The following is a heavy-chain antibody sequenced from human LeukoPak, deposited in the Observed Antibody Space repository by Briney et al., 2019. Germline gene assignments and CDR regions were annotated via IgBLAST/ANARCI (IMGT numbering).Heavy chain of an antibody. D-gene: IGHD1-26*01. V-gene: IGHV4-59*05. CDR2: IYCSGST. J-gene: IGHJ6*02. CDR1: GGSFSGYY. Sequence: PSETLSLTCAVYGGSFSGYYWSWIRQPPGKGLEWIGSIYCSGSTYYNPSLQSRVTISVDTSDNQFSLKLRSVTAADTAIYYCSGYHYYYGSDVWGQGTTVTVSS. CDR3: SGYHYYYGSDV.